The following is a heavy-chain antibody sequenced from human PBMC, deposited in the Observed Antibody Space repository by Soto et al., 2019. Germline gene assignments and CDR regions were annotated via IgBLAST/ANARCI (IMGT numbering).Heavy chain of an antibody. Sequence: SETLSLTCAVSGYSISSSNWWGWIRQPPGKGLEWIGYIYYSGSTYYNPSLKSRVTMSVDTSKNQFSLKLSSVTAVDTAVYYCAGNSAGSDSSSSYYFDYWGQGTLVTVSS. J-gene: IGHJ4*02. CDR1: GYSISSSNW. V-gene: IGHV4-28*01. D-gene: IGHD6-13*01. CDR2: IYYSGST. CDR3: AGNSAGSDSSSSYYFDY.